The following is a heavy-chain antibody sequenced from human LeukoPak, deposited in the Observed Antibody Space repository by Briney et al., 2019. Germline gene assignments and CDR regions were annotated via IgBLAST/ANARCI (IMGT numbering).Heavy chain of an antibody. CDR3: ARQSGYDQLFDY. V-gene: IGHV4-39*01. Sequence: PSETLSLTCTVSGGSISSSSYYWGWIRQPPGKELEWIGSIYYSGSTYYNPSLKSRVTISVDTSKNQFSLKLSSVTAADTAVYYCARQSGYDQLFDYWGQGTLVTVSS. CDR1: GGSISSSSYY. J-gene: IGHJ4*02. D-gene: IGHD5-12*01. CDR2: IYYSGST.